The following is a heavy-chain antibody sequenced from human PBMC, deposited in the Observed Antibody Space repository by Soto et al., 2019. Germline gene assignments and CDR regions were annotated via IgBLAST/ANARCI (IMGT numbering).Heavy chain of an antibody. CDR3: ARQIYDSDTGPNFQYYFDS. CDR2: IDPTDSQT. D-gene: IGHD3-22*01. CDR1: GYSFAGYW. J-gene: IGHJ4*02. V-gene: IGHV5-10-1*01. Sequence: PGESLKISCKGSGYSFAGYWIAWVRQKPGKGLEWMGRIDPTDSQTYYSPSFRGHVTISATKSITTVFLQWSSLRASDTAMYYCARQIYDSDTGPNFQYYFDSWGQGTPVTVSS.